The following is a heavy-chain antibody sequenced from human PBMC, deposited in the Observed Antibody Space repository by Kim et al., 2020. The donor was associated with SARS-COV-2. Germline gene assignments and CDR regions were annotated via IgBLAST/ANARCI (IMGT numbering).Heavy chain of an antibody. J-gene: IGHJ3*02. CDR3: ARYDSSDAFDI. Sequence: TKYSQKFQGRVTITRDTSASTAYMELSSLRSEDTAVYYCARYDSSDAFDIWGQGTMVTVSS. V-gene: IGHV1-3*01. D-gene: IGHD3-22*01. CDR2: T.